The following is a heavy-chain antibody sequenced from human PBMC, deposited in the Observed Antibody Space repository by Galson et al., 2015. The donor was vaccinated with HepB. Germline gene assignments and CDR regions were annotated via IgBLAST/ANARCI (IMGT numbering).Heavy chain of an antibody. CDR2: TKPDGSET. CDR1: GFTFNTFW. J-gene: IGHJ1*01. Sequence: SLRLSCAASGFTFNTFWMTWVRQAPRKGLEWVANTKPDGSETFYVDSVKGRFTISRDNAKNSLYLRMDSLRAEDSAVYYCARVPIRGIWNFQQWGQGTLVTVSS. D-gene: IGHD3-10*01. V-gene: IGHV3-7*03. CDR3: ARVPIRGIWNFQQ.